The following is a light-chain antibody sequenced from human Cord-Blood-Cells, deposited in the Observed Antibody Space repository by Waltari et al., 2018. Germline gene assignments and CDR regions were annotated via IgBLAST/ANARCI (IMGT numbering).Light chain of an antibody. CDR1: SSNIGAGYD. CDR2: GNS. V-gene: IGLV1-40*01. Sequence: SVLTQPPSVSGAPGQRVTISCTGSSSNIGAGYDVHWYQQLPGTAPKLLIYGNSNRPSGVPDRFSGSKSGTSASLAITGLQAEDEADYYCSSYTSSSTWVFGGGTKLTVL. CDR3: SSYTSSSTWV. J-gene: IGLJ3*02.